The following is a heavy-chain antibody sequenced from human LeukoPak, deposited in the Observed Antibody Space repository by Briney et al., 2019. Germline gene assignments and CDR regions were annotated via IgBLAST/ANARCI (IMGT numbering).Heavy chain of an antibody. J-gene: IGHJ4*02. CDR2: ISGSGDST. D-gene: IGHD5-24*01. CDR3: AKDMWRRDGYNPLGIFDY. Sequence: GGSLSLSCAASGFTFSSYIMSWVRQAPGKGLEWVSAISGSGDSTYYADSVKGRFTISRDNSKNTVSLQMNSLGAEDTAVYYCAKDMWRRDGYNPLGIFDYWGQGTLVTVS. V-gene: IGHV3-23*01. CDR1: GFTFSSYI.